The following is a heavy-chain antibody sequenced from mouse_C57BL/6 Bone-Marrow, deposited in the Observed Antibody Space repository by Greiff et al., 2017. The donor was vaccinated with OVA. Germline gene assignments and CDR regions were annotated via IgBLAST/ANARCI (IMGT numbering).Heavy chain of an antibody. J-gene: IGHJ4*01. Sequence: QVQLQLPGAELVKPGASVKLSCKASGYTFTSYWMHWVKQRPGQGLEWIGMIHPNSGSTNYNEKLQSKATLTVDKSASTAYMKLSSLTSEDSAVYYCASPIYYYGSSFLDYWGQGTSVTVSS. CDR2: IHPNSGST. CDR3: ASPIYYYGSSFLDY. D-gene: IGHD1-1*01. CDR1: GYTFTSYW. V-gene: IGHV1-64*01.